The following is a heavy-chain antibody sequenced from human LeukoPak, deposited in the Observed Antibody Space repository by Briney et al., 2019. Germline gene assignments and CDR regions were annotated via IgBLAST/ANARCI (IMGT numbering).Heavy chain of an antibody. J-gene: IGHJ4*02. CDR2: IYTSGST. CDR1: GGSISSSSYY. CDR3: ARENIAAAGIFDY. Sequence: SETLSLTCTVSGGSISSSSYYWGWIRQPPGKGLEGIGRIYTSGSTNYNPSLKSRVTMSVDTSKNQFSLKLSSVTAADTAVYYCARENIAAAGIFDYWGQGTLVTVSS. V-gene: IGHV4-39*07. D-gene: IGHD6-13*01.